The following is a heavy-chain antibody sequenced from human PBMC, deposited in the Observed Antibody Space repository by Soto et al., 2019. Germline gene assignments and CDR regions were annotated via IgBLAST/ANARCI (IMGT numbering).Heavy chain of an antibody. V-gene: IGHV3-48*01. D-gene: IGHD1-26*01. CDR2: ISSSSTTI. CDR3: WRFLGGSSSFDY. J-gene: IGHJ4*02. Sequence: EVQLVESGGGMVQPGESLRLSCAASGFTFSTYSMIWVRQAPGMGLEWLSYISSSSTTIHYAGSVRGRFTISRDNAKNSLYLQMNSLRAEDTAVYYCWRFLGGSSSFDYWGQGTLVTVSS. CDR1: GFTFSTYS.